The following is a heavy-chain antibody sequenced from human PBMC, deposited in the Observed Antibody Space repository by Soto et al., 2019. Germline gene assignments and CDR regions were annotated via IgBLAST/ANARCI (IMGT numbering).Heavy chain of an antibody. CDR1: GVTVSSNY. J-gene: IGHJ6*03. CDR2: IYSGGST. CDR3: AGQNLVVPAAIPQASYYYMDV. D-gene: IGHD2-2*02. Sequence: GGSLRLSCAASGVTVSSNYMSWVRQAPGKGLEWVSVIYSGGSTYYADSVKGRFTISRHNSKNTLYLQMNSLRAEDTAVNYCAGQNLVVPAAIPQASYYYMDVWGKGTTVTVSS. V-gene: IGHV3-53*04.